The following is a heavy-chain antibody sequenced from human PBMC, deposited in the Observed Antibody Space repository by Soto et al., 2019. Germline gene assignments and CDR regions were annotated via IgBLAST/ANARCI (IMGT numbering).Heavy chain of an antibody. CDR1: GLTISSVSYY. CDR2: IYYNGST. V-gene: IGHV4-31*03. CDR3: ARYRISGSWSKFDY. D-gene: IGHD6-13*01. J-gene: IGHJ4*02. Sequence: QVLLQESGPGLMKPSQTLSLTCTVSGLTISSVSYYWSWIRQHPGKGLEWVGNIYYNGSTYYSPSLKSRVTLWVDTSKNQFSLRLASVTAADTAVYYCARYRISGSWSKFDYWGQGTLVTVSS.